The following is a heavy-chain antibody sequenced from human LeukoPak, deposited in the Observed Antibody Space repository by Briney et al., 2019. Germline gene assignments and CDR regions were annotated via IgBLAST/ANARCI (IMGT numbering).Heavy chain of an antibody. CDR3: AKNSSGGYSDY. J-gene: IGHJ4*02. CDR1: GYTFTSSG. V-gene: IGHV1-18*01. Sequence: ASVKVSCKASGYTFTSSGITWVRQAPGQGLEWMGWISTYNGYSKYAQNLQGRVTMTADTSTSTAYMELSSLRSDDTAVYYCAKNSSGGYSDYWGQGTLVTVSS. D-gene: IGHD6-19*01. CDR2: ISTYNGYS.